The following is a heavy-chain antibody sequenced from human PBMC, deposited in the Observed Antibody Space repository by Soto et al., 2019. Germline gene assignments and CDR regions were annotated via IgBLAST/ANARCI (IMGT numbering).Heavy chain of an antibody. D-gene: IGHD3-16*01. Sequence: QVQLVESGGGVVQPGTSLRLSRVGSGFTFRSYVIHWVRQAPGKGLEWVALTSYDGSGKYYGDSVRGRFTISRDNSRNTVDLQMDSLRLEDTALYYCARWGTTGGLDVWGQGTLVSVSS. CDR1: GFTFRSYV. J-gene: IGHJ1*01. V-gene: IGHV3-30*19. CDR2: TSYDGSGK. CDR3: ARWGTTGGLDV.